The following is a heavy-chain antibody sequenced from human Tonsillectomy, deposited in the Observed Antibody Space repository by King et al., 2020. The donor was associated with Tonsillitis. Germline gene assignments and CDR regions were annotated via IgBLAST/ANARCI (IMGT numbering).Heavy chain of an antibody. V-gene: IGHV4-61*02. CDR1: GGSISSPSYY. CDR3: AGAPSAGAEWSSPLDY. J-gene: IGHJ4*02. CDR2: IYSNGNT. Sequence: VQLQESGPGLVKPSQTLSLTCTVSGGSISSPSYYWSLIRQPAGKGLEWIGRIYSNGNTYYNPSLKSRVTISLDTSKNQFSLKLRSVTAADTAVYYCAGAPSAGAEWSSPLDYWGQGTLVTVSS. D-gene: IGHD3-3*01.